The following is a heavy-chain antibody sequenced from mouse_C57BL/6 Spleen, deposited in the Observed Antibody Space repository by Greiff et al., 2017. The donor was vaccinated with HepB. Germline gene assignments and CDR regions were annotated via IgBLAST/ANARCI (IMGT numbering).Heavy chain of an antibody. Sequence: QVHVKQPGAELVKPGASVKMSCKASGYTFTSYWITWVKQRPGQGLEWIGDIYPGSGSTNYNEKFKSKATLTVDTSSNTAYMQLSSLTSEDSAVYYCARSHIYYAMDYWGQGTSVTVSS. CDR1: GYTFTSYW. CDR3: ARSHIYYAMDY. V-gene: IGHV1-55*01. CDR2: IYPGSGST. J-gene: IGHJ4*01.